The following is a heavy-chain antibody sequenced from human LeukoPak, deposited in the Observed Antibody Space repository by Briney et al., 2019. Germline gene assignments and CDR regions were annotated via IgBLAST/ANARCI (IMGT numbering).Heavy chain of an antibody. CDR3: ARDSEDILTGADAFDI. CDR2: INPSGGST. Sequence: ASVKVSCKASGYTFTSYYMHWVRQAPGQGLEWMGIINPSGGSTSYAQKFQGRVTMTRDTSTSTVYMELSSLRSEDTAVYYCARDSEDILTGADAFDIWGQGTMVTVSS. J-gene: IGHJ3*02. D-gene: IGHD3-9*01. V-gene: IGHV1-46*01. CDR1: GYTFTSYY.